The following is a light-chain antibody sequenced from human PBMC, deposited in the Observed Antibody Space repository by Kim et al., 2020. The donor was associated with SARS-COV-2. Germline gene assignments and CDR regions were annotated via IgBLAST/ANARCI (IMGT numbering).Light chain of an antibody. CDR3: QSYDNTNQV. CDR2: EDT. V-gene: IGLV6-57*04. J-gene: IGLJ3*02. CDR1: SGSIASNY. Sequence: NFMLTQPHSVSESPGKTVTISCTRSSGSIASNYMQWYQQRPGSAPTIVIYEDTQRPSGVPDRFSGSIDSSSNSASLTISGLKTEDEADYYCQSYDNTNQVFGGGTKLTVL.